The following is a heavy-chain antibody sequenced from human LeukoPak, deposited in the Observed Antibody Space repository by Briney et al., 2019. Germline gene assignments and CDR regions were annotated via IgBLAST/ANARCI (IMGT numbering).Heavy chain of an antibody. CDR1: GGSISRYY. J-gene: IGHJ4*02. Sequence: SETLSLTCSVSGGSISRYYWSWIRHPPGKGLEWIGYISNSGSTSYNPSLKSRVTISVDASKNQFSLKLASVTAADTAVYYCARPWGTSPSDWGQGTLVTVSS. CDR2: ISNSGST. D-gene: IGHD3-16*01. CDR3: ARPWGTSPSD. V-gene: IGHV4-59*01.